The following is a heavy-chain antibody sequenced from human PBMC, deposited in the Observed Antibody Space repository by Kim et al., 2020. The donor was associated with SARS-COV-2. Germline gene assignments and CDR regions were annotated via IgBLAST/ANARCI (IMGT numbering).Heavy chain of an antibody. D-gene: IGHD4-17*01. CDR3: ARGPYGDYLRGWFDP. J-gene: IGHJ5*02. Sequence: SETLSLTCAVYGGSFSGYYWSWIRQPPGKGLEWIGEINHSGSTNYNPSLKSRVTISVDTSKNQFSLKLSSVTAADTAVYYCARGPYGDYLRGWFDPWGQGTLVTVSS. CDR2: INHSGST. V-gene: IGHV4-34*01. CDR1: GGSFSGYY.